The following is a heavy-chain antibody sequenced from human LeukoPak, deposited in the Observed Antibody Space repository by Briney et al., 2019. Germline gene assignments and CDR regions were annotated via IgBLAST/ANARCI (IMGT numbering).Heavy chain of an antibody. J-gene: IGHJ6*02. V-gene: IGHV1-46*01. Sequence: ASVKVSCKASGYTFTSYYMHWVRQAPGQGLEWMGIINPSGGSTSYAQEFQGRVTMTRDTSTSTVHMELSSLRSEDTAVYYCARGKSSGWYLYDYGMDVWGQGTTVTVSS. CDR1: GYTFTSYY. CDR2: INPSGGST. CDR3: ARGKSSGWYLYDYGMDV. D-gene: IGHD6-19*01.